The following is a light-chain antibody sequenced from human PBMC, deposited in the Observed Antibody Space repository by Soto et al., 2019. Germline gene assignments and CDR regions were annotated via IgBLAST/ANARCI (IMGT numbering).Light chain of an antibody. V-gene: IGKV3-15*01. CDR2: GAS. Sequence: EIVMTQSPATLSVSPGERATLSCRASQSVGTDLAWYQQKPGQGPRLLIYGASTRFSGVPARFSGSGSGTDFTLTINSLQYEDFAIYYCQQYVNWPPRHTFGQGTKL. CDR3: QQYVNWPPRHT. J-gene: IGKJ2*01. CDR1: QSVGTD.